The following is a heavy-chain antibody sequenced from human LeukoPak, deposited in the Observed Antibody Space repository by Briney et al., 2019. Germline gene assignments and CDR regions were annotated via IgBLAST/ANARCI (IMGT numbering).Heavy chain of an antibody. V-gene: IGHV3-23*01. CDR3: AKVGGFRGYYDSRGLGDY. Sequence: GGSLRLSCAASGFTFSSYAMSWVRQAPGKGLEWVSAISGSGGSTYYADSVKGRFTISRDNSKNTLYLQMNSLRAEDTAVYYCAKVGGFRGYYDSRGLGDYWGQGTLVTVSS. CDR1: GFTFSSYA. D-gene: IGHD3-22*01. J-gene: IGHJ4*02. CDR2: ISGSGGST.